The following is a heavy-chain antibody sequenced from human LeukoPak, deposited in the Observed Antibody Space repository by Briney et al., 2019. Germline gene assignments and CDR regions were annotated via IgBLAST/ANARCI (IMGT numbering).Heavy chain of an antibody. Sequence: GESLKISCKGSGYSFTSYWIGWVRQMPGKGLEWMGIIYPGDSDTRYSPSFQGQVTISADKSISTAYLQWSRLKASDTAMYYCARRGSYYDSSGYKPRYYYFDYWGQGTLVTVSS. CDR1: GYSFTSYW. V-gene: IGHV5-51*01. J-gene: IGHJ4*02. CDR3: ARRGSYYDSSGYKPRYYYFDY. D-gene: IGHD3-22*01. CDR2: IYPGDSDT.